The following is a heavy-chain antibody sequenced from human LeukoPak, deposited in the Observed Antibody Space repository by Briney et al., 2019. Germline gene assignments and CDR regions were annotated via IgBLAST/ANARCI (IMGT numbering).Heavy chain of an antibody. CDR2: INPSGGST. D-gene: IGHD2-15*01. CDR1: GYTFTSYY. Sequence: ASVKVSCEASGYTFTSYYMHWVRQAPGQGLEWMGIINPSGGSTSYAQKFQARVTMTRDTSTSTVYMELSSLRSEDTAVYYCLVLGYCSGGSCPPNAFDIWGQGTMVTVSS. J-gene: IGHJ3*02. V-gene: IGHV1-46*01. CDR3: LVLGYCSGGSCPPNAFDI.